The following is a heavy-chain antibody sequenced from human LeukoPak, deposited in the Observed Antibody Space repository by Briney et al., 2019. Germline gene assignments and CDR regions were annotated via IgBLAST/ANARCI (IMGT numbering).Heavy chain of an antibody. V-gene: IGHV1-58*02. J-gene: IGHJ6*03. CDR1: GFTFTSSA. CDR3: AAGYYYDRYMDV. D-gene: IGHD3-22*01. Sequence: ASVKVSCKASGFTFTSSAMQWVRQARGQRLEWIGLIVVGSGNTNYAQKFQQRVTITRYMYTSTAYMELSSLRSEDTAVYYCAAGYYYDRYMDVWGKGTTVTVSS. CDR2: IVVGSGNT.